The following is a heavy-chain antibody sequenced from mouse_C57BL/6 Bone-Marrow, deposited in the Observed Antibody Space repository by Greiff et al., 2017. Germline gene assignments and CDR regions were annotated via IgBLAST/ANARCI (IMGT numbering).Heavy chain of an antibody. CDR2: TFYSGIT. CDR3: AGVVITTVAPYYFDY. Sequence: EVQRVESGPSLVRPSQTLSLTCTVTGFSINSDCYWIWIRQFPGNNLEYIGYTFYSGITYYNPSLESRTYITRDTSKNQFSLKLSAVTTEDTATYYCAGVVITTVAPYYFDYWGQGTTLTVSS. V-gene: IGHV3-3*01. D-gene: IGHD1-1*01. J-gene: IGHJ2*01. CDR1: GFSINSDCY.